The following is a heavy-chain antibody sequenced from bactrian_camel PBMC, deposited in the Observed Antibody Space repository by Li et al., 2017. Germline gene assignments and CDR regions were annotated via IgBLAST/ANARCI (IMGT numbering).Heavy chain of an antibody. CDR2: LSVDGIT. V-gene: IGHV3S53*01. CDR1: PYGYTRYC. J-gene: IGHJ4*01. Sequence: HVQLVESGGGSVQAGGSLRLSCAVPPYGYTRYCLGWFRQSPGKEREGVASLSVDGITTYADSVKGRFTISQDNAKNAVYLQMNSLKPEDSAMYYCASAAYNSNWSRLEKRYYKYWGQGTQVTVS. D-gene: IGHD6*01. CDR3: ASAAYNSNWSRLEKRYYKY.